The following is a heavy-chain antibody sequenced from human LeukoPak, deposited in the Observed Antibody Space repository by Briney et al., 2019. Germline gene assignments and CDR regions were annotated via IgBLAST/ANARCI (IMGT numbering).Heavy chain of an antibody. CDR2: IYYGGST. D-gene: IGHD6-19*01. V-gene: IGHV4-31*03. J-gene: IGHJ4*02. Sequence: SQTLSLTCTVSGGSISSGGYYWSWIRQHPGKGLEWIGYIYYGGSTYYNPSLKSRVTISVDTSKNQFSLKLSSVTAADTAVYYCAREGAGTGAYWGQGTLVTVSS. CDR1: GGSISSGGYY. CDR3: AREGAGTGAY.